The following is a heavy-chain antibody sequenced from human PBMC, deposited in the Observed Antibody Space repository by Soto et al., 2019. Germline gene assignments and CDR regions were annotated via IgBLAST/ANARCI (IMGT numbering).Heavy chain of an antibody. CDR2: INHSGST. CDR3: ARGQWDVVVPAARDYYYYMDV. J-gene: IGHJ6*03. Sequence: SETLSLTCAVYGGSFSGYYWSWIRQPPGKGLEWIGEINHSGSTNYNPSLKSRVTISVDTSKNQFSLKLSSVTAADTAVYYCARGQWDVVVPAARDYYYYMDVWGKGTTVTVSS. V-gene: IGHV4-34*01. CDR1: GGSFSGYY. D-gene: IGHD2-2*01.